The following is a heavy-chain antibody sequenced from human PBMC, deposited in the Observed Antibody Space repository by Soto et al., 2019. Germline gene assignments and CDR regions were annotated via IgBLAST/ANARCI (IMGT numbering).Heavy chain of an antibody. J-gene: IGHJ4*02. V-gene: IGHV1-69*04. CDR2: IIPILGIA. D-gene: IGHD4-17*01. CDR3: ARDYGDYYFDY. Sequence: SVKVSCKASGGTFSSYTISWVRQAPGQGLEWMGRIIPILGIANYAQKFQGRVTITADKSTSTAYMELSSLRSEDTAVYYCARDYGDYYFDYWGQGTLVTVSS. CDR1: GGTFSSYT.